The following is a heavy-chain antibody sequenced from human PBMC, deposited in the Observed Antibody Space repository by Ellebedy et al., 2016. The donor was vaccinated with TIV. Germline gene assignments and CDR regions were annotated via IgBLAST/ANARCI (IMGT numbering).Heavy chain of an antibody. CDR1: GFSFRSYW. J-gene: IGHJ5*02. CDR2: IYQDGSDQ. Sequence: PGGSLRLSCAASGFSFRSYWMSWVHQAPGKGLEWVANIYQDGSDQYYVDSVKGRFTISRDNANKSLFLQMNSLRVEDTAVYYCARRGSYGDYAVQVNSWFDTWGQGTLVTVSS. D-gene: IGHD4-17*01. V-gene: IGHV3-7*01. CDR3: ARRGSYGDYAVQVNSWFDT.